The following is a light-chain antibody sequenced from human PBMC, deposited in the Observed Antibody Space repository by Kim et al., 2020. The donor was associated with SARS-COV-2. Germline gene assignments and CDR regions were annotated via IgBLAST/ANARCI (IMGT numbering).Light chain of an antibody. J-gene: IGKJ4*01. Sequence: DVQMTQSPSSLSASVGDRVTITCQASQDIYNYLNWYQHKPGKAPKLLIYDASNLETGVPSRFSGSGSGTHFTFTISSLQPEDIATYYCQQYDNLPSVTFGGGTKVDIK. V-gene: IGKV1-33*01. CDR2: DAS. CDR1: QDIYNY. CDR3: QQYDNLPSVT.